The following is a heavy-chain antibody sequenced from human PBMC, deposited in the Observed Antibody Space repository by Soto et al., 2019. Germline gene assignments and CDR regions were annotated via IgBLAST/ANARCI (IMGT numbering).Heavy chain of an antibody. CDR1: GLTFTNAW. D-gene: IGHD6-6*01. CDR3: VTCIATRDCSFDM. V-gene: IGHV3-15*07. J-gene: IGHJ3*02. CDR2: LKSIADGGET. Sequence: GGSLRLSCAASGLTFTNAWINWVRHTPWKGLEWVGRLKSIADGGETDYAAPVQGRFSISRDDSKNTLYLQMNSLKTEDTAVYYCVTCIATRDCSFDMCGQGTMVTV.